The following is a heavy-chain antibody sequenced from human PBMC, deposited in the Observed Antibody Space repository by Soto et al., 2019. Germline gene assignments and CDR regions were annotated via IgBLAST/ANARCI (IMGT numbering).Heavy chain of an antibody. Sequence: EVQLLESGGGLVQPGGSLRLSCAASGFTFSSYSMNWVRQAPGKGLEWVSSISSSSSYIYYADSVKGRFTISRDNAKNSLYLQMNSLRAEDTAVYYCARDKWDYGDSRGYWGQGTLVTVSS. CDR1: GFTFSSYS. J-gene: IGHJ4*02. V-gene: IGHV3-21*01. CDR3: ARDKWDYGDSRGY. D-gene: IGHD4-17*01. CDR2: ISSSSSYI.